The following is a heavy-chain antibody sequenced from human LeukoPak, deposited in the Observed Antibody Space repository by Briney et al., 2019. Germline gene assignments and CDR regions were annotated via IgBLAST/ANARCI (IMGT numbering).Heavy chain of an antibody. D-gene: IGHD3-3*01. CDR3: ARDQEQYDFWSGYYKQVRWFDP. V-gene: IGHV3-21*01. Sequence: GGSLRLSCAASGFTFSSYSMNWVRQAPGKGLEWVSSISSSSNYIYYADSVKGRFTISRDNAKNSLYLQMNSLRAEDTAVYYCARDQEQYDFWSGYYKQVRWFDPWGQGTLVTVSS. CDR1: GFTFSSYS. J-gene: IGHJ5*02. CDR2: ISSSSNYI.